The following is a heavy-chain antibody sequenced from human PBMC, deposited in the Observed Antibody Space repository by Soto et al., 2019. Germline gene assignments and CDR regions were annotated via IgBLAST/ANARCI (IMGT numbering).Heavy chain of an antibody. CDR1: GFTFSSYA. CDR3: AKSFLGYDILTGYPN. V-gene: IGHV3-23*01. CDR2: ISGSGGST. D-gene: IGHD3-9*01. Sequence: GSLRLSGAASGFTFSSYAMSWVRQAPGKGLEWVSAISGSGGSTYYADSVKGRFTISRDNSKNTLYLQMNSLRAEDTAVYYCAKSFLGYDILTGYPNWGQGTLVTVSS. J-gene: IGHJ4*02.